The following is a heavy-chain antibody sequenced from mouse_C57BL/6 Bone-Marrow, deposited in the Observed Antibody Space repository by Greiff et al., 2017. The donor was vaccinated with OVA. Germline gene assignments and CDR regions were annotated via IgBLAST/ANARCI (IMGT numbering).Heavy chain of an antibody. J-gene: IGHJ2*01. D-gene: IGHD1-1*01. CDR2: ICSGSSTI. CDR3: ARPRATVVAYYFDY. V-gene: IGHV5-17*01. Sequence: EVLLVASGGGSVKPGGSLKLSFAASGFTFSDLGMHWVRPAPEKGLEWVAYICSGSSTIYYADKVKGRFPISRDNAPNTLFLQMTSLRSEDTAMYYCARPRATVVAYYFDYWGQGTTLTVSS. CDR1: GFTFSDLG.